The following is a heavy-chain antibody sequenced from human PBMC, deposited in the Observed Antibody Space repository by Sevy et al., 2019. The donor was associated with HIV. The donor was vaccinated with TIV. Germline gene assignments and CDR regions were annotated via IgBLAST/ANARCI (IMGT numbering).Heavy chain of an antibody. V-gene: IGHV4-59*08. D-gene: IGHD1-26*01. CDR1: GGSITSLY. J-gene: IGHJ4*02. Sequence: SETLSLTCTVSGGSITSLYWNWIRQPPGKGLEWIANIYYNGHINYNPSLKSRVTLSLDTPKNQFSLGLSSVTAADTAMYYWAGENAWGRGYSWGQGTLVTVSS. CDR2: IYYNGHI. CDR3: AGENAWGRGYS.